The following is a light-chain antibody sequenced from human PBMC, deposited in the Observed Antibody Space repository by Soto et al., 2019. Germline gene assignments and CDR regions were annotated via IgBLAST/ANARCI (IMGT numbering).Light chain of an antibody. CDR2: VNS. Sequence: QLVLTQPPSVSGAPGQRVTISCTGSSSNIGAGYDVHWYQQLPGTAPKLLIYVNSNRPSGVPDRFSGSKSGTSASLAITGLQAEDEADYYCQSYDSSLNAVVFGGGTKLTVL. V-gene: IGLV1-40*01. CDR1: SSNIGAGYD. J-gene: IGLJ2*01. CDR3: QSYDSSLNAVV.